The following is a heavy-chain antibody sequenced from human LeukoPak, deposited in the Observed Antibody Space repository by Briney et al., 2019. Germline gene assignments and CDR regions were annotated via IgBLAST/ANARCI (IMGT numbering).Heavy chain of an antibody. CDR1: GGSISSGGYY. D-gene: IGHD2-8*01. J-gene: IGHJ6*02. CDR2: IYYSGST. CDR3: AREGVLPRRVGMDV. V-gene: IGHV4-31*03. Sequence: SETLSLTCTVSGGSISSGGYYWSWIRQHPGKGLEWIGYIYYSGSTYYNPSLKSRVTISVDTSKNQFSLKLSSVTAADTAVYYCAREGVLPRRVGMDVWGQGTTVTVSS.